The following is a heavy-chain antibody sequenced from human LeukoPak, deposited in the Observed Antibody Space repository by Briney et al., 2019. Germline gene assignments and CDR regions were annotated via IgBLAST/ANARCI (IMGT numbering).Heavy chain of an antibody. J-gene: IGHJ4*02. Sequence: SETLSLTCAVYGVSLSGYYWSWLRQPPGKGLEWIGDINHSGSTNYNPSLKSRVTISVDTSNNQFSLKLSSLPAADTAVYYCARVIGWGERVEMSTTTFDYWGQGTLVTVSS. CDR3: ARVIGWGERVEMSTTTFDY. CDR2: INHSGST. D-gene: IGHD5-24*01. V-gene: IGHV4-34*01. CDR1: GVSLSGYY.